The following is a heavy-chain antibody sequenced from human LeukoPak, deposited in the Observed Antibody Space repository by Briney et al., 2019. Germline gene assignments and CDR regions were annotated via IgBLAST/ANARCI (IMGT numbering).Heavy chain of an antibody. CDR2: IYTRGST. J-gene: IGHJ6*03. CDR3: ARALRFKLTGYYDMDV. Sequence: SETLSLTCTVSGGPISSYHWSWIRQPAGKGLEWIGRIYTRGSTSFNPSLKSRVTMSVDPSKKQFSLKLNSVTAADTAVYYCARALRFKLTGYYDMDVWGKGTTVTVSS. V-gene: IGHV4-4*07. CDR1: GGPISSYH. D-gene: IGHD3-16*01.